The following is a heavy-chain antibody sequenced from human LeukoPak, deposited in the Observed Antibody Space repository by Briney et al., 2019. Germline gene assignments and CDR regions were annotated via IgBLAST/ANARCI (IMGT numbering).Heavy chain of an antibody. Sequence: PSETLSLTCTVSGGSISNYYWSWIRQPPGKGLEWIGYIYYSGSTNYNPSLKSRVTISVDTSKNQFSLKLSSVTAADTAVYYCARDPGPVLTGYYAPYYFDYWGQGTLVTVSS. CDR2: IYYSGST. V-gene: IGHV4-59*01. CDR1: GGSISNYY. J-gene: IGHJ4*02. D-gene: IGHD3-9*01. CDR3: ARDPGPVLTGYYAPYYFDY.